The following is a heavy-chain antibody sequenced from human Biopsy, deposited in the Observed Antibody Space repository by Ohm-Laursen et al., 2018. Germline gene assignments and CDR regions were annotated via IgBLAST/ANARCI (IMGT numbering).Heavy chain of an antibody. J-gene: IGHJ2*01. D-gene: IGHD3-9*01. CDR3: VREPKTGTAEAWYFDL. Sequence: SQTLSLTCSVSGGSINNANYFWAWIRQHPGKGLEWIGYISHTGSTHSNPSLKSRITISIDTSENHFSLKLRSVTATDTAVYYCVREPKTGTAEAWYFDLWGRGTLVTVSS. CDR1: GGSINNANYF. CDR2: ISHTGST. V-gene: IGHV4-31*03.